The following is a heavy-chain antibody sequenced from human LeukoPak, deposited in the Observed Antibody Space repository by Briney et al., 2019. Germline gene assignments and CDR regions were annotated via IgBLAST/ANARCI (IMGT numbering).Heavy chain of an antibody. Sequence: ASVKVSCKASGYTFTSHSINWLRQAPGQGLEWLGWITTNTGNPTYAQGFTGRFVFSLDTSVSTAYLQISSLKAEDTAVYYCARDASTIRFDYWGQGTLVAVSS. CDR3: ARDASTIRFDY. J-gene: IGHJ4*02. D-gene: IGHD5-24*01. CDR1: GYTFTSHS. CDR2: ITTNTGNP. V-gene: IGHV7-4-1*02.